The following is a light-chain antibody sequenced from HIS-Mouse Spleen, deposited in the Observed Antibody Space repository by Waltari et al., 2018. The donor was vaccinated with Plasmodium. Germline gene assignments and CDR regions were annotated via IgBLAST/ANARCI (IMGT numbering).Light chain of an antibody. CDR1: ALPKKY. CDR3: YSTDSSGKHRV. CDR2: EDS. Sequence: SYELTQPPSVSVSPGQTARITCSGDALPKKYAYWYQQKSGQAPVLAIYEDSKRPSGIPERVACSSSGTMATLTISGAQVEDEADYYCYSTDSSGKHRVFGGGTKLTVL. J-gene: IGLJ3*02. V-gene: IGLV3-10*01.